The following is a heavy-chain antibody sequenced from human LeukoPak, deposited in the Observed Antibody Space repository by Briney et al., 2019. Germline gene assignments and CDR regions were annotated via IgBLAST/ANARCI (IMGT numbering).Heavy chain of an antibody. CDR2: INHSGST. Sequence: SETLSLTCAVYGGSFSGYYWSWIRQPPGKGLEWIGEINHSGSTNYNPSLKSRVTISVDRSKNQFSLKLSSVTAADTAVYYCARGDGSGSYALTRWGQGTLVTVSS. CDR1: GGSFSGYY. CDR3: ARGDGSGSYALTR. D-gene: IGHD3-10*01. J-gene: IGHJ4*02. V-gene: IGHV4-34*01.